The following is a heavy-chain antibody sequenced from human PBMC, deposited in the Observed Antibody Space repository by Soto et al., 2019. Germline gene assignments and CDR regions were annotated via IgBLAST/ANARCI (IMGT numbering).Heavy chain of an antibody. CDR3: ARGNHRWLQLWYFDL. CDR1: GGTFSSYT. J-gene: IGHJ2*01. V-gene: IGHV1-69*12. CDR2: IIPIFGTA. Sequence: QVQLVQSGAEVKKPGSSVTVSCKASGGTFSSYTISWVRQAPGQGLEWMGGIIPIFGTANYAQKFQGRVTITADESTSTAYMELSSLRSEDTAVYYCARGNHRWLQLWYFDLWCRGNLVTVSS. D-gene: IGHD5-12*01.